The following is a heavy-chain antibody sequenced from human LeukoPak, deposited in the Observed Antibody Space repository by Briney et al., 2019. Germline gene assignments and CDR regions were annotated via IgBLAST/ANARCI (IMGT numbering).Heavy chain of an antibody. Sequence: RASVTVSCTASGYTFTSYGISWVRQAPGQGLEWMGWISAYNGNTNYAQKLQGRVTMTTDTSTSTAYMELRSLRSDDTAVYYCARPYDYVWGSYRDDHFDYWGQGTLVTVSS. CDR3: ARPYDYVWGSYRDDHFDY. D-gene: IGHD3-16*02. J-gene: IGHJ4*02. V-gene: IGHV1-18*01. CDR2: ISAYNGNT. CDR1: GYTFTSYG.